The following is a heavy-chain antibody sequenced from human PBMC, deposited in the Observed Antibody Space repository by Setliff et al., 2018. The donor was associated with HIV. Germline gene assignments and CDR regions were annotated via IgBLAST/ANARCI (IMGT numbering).Heavy chain of an antibody. CDR1: GFTVSSNY. D-gene: IGHD2-15*01. Sequence: GGSLRLSCAASGFTVSSNYMSWVRQAPGKGLEWVSVIDSGGSTYYADSVKGRFTISRDNSKNTLYLQMNSLRAEDTAVYYCARENRYCSGGSCDWYFDLWGRGTLVTVSS. CDR2: IDSGGST. V-gene: IGHV3-66*01. J-gene: IGHJ2*01. CDR3: ARENRYCSGGSCDWYFDL.